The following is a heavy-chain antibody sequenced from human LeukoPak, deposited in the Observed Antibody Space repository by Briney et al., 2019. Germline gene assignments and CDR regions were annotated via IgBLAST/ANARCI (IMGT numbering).Heavy chain of an antibody. CDR1: GGSFSGYY. D-gene: IGHD6-13*01. Sequence: SETLSLTCAVYGGSFSGYYWSWIRQPPGKGLEWIGEINHSGSTNYNPSLKSRVTISVDTSKNQFSLKLSSVTAADTAVYYCASQKFSSSGVDWGQGTLVTASS. CDR2: INHSGST. J-gene: IGHJ4*02. V-gene: IGHV4-34*01. CDR3: ASQKFSSSGVD.